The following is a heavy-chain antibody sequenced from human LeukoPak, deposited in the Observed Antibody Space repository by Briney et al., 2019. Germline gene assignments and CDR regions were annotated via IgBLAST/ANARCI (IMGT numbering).Heavy chain of an antibody. J-gene: IGHJ3*02. CDR1: GYTFTGYY. Sequence: ASVKVSCKASGYTFTGYYMHWVRQAPGQGLEWMGWINPNSGGTNYAQKFQGRVTMTRDTSISTAYMELIRLRSEDTAVYYCARPSGGGDAFDIWGQGTMVTVSS. CDR3: ARPSGGGDAFDI. CDR2: INPNSGGT. D-gene: IGHD3-16*01. V-gene: IGHV1-2*02.